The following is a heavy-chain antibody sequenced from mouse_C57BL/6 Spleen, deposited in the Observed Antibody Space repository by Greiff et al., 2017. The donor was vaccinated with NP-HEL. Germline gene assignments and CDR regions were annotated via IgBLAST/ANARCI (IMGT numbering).Heavy chain of an antibody. V-gene: IGHV5-6*01. J-gene: IGHJ1*03. D-gene: IGHD4-1*01. CDR1: GFTFSSYG. CDR2: ISSGGSYT. CDR3: ARQVTGNWYFDV. Sequence: EVQRVESGGDLVKPGGSLKLSCAASGFTFSSYGMSWVRQTPDKRLEWVATISSGGSYTYYPDSVKGRFTISRDNAKNTLYLQMSSLKSEDTAMYYCARQVTGNWYFDVWGTGTTVTVSS.